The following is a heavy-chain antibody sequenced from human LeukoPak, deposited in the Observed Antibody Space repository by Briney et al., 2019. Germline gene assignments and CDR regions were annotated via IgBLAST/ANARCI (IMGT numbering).Heavy chain of an antibody. Sequence: ASVKVSCKASGYTFPDYYLHWVRQAPGQGLEWLGWINPKSGTTDYAQKFQGRITVTRDTSTTTVYMELYSLRSDDTALYYCARGGGSSGFPDYWGQGALVTVSS. J-gene: IGHJ4*02. D-gene: IGHD6-19*01. CDR1: GYTFPDYY. V-gene: IGHV1-2*02. CDR2: INPKSGTT. CDR3: ARGGGSSGFPDY.